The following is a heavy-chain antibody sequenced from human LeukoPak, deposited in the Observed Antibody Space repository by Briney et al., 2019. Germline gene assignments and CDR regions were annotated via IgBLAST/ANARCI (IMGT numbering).Heavy chain of an antibody. D-gene: IGHD6-6*01. CDR2: MNPNSGNT. CDR1: GYTFTSYD. J-gene: IGHJ4*02. Sequence: GASVKVCCKASGYTFTSYDINWVRQATGQGLEWMGWMNPNSGNTGYAQKVQGRVTMTRNTPISTAYMELSSLRSEDTAVYYCARTEYSSSTIDYWGQGTLVTVSS. V-gene: IGHV1-8*01. CDR3: ARTEYSSSTIDY.